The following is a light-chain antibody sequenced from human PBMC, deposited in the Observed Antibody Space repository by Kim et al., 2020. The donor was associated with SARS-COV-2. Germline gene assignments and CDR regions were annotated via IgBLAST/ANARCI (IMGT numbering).Light chain of an antibody. CDR2: DVS. CDR3: LQHKTFPYT. Sequence: SESLGDRVTITCRASQGISRVLAWFQQKAGKVPKRLIYDVSTLQSGVPSRSSGSGSGTEFTLTITSLQPEDFATYFCLQHKTFPYTFGQGTKLEI. CDR1: QGISRV. V-gene: IGKV1-17*03. J-gene: IGKJ2*01.